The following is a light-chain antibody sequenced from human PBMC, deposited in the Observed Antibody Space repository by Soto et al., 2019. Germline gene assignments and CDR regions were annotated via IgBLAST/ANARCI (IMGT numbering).Light chain of an antibody. CDR1: QSIGSR. V-gene: IGKV1-5*03. J-gene: IGKJ1*01. Sequence: DIQMTQSPSTLSASVGDRDTITCRASQSIGSRLAWYQQKPGKAPNLLIYKASTLESGVPGRFSGSGSGTEFTLTISSLQPDDFATYYCQQYNSYPWTFGQGTKVEIK. CDR2: KAS. CDR3: QQYNSYPWT.